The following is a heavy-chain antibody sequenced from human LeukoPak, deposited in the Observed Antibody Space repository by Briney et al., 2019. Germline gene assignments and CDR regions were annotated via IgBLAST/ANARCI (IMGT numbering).Heavy chain of an antibody. CDR3: ARGHGGCSSTSCWDYYYYMDV. D-gene: IGHD2-2*01. CDR1: GYSFTSYD. CDR2: MNPNSGNT. Sequence: ASVKVSCKASGYSFTSYDINWVRQAPGQGLEWMGWMNPNSGNTVYAQKFQGRVTITRNTSISTAYMELSSLRSEDTGVYYCARGHGGCSSTSCWDYYYYMDVWGKGTTVTVSS. J-gene: IGHJ6*03. V-gene: IGHV1-8*03.